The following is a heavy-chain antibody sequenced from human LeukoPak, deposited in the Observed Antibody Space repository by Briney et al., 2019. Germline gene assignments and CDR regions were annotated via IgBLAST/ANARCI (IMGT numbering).Heavy chain of an antibody. CDR3: ARDRAYGDYLDY. CDR1: RFTLSNYW. J-gene: IGHJ4*02. V-gene: IGHV3-7*01. D-gene: IGHD4-17*01. CDR2: IKQDGSET. Sequence: PGGSLRLSCAASRFTLSNYWMSWVRQAPGKGLEWVANIKQDGSETYYVDSVKGRFTISRDNAKNTLYLQMNSLRAEDTAVYYCARDRAYGDYLDYWGQGTLVTVSS.